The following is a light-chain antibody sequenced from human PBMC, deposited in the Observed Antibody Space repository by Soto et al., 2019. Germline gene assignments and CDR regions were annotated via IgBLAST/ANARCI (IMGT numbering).Light chain of an antibody. CDR1: QDIDQF. J-gene: IGKJ5*01. V-gene: IGKV1-33*01. Sequence: DIQMTQSPSSLSASVGDSFTITCQSSQDIDQFLNWFQQKPGKAPKLLIYDASNLETGVPSRFSASGSGTDFTFTISSLQPEDIATYYCQQLNSYPSITFGQGTRLEIK. CDR2: DAS. CDR3: QQLNSYPSIT.